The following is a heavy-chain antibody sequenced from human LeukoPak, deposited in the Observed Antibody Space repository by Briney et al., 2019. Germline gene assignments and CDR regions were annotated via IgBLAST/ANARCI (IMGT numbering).Heavy chain of an antibody. CDR3: ARGYDSSGYYKWTRSGLFDY. D-gene: IGHD3-22*01. J-gene: IGHJ4*02. CDR2: INHSGST. V-gene: IGHV4-34*01. CDR1: GGSFSGYY. Sequence: NTSETLSLTCAVYGGSFSGYYWSWIRQPPGKGLEWIGEINHSGSTNYNPSLKSRVTISVDTSKNQFSLKLSSVTAADTAVYYCARGYDSSGYYKWTRSGLFDYWGQGTLVTVS.